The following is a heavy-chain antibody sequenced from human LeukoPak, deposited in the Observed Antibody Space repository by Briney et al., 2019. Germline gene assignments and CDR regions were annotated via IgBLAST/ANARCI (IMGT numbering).Heavy chain of an antibody. D-gene: IGHD5-12*01. CDR3: AREGSGYDWGGYWFDP. V-gene: IGHV1-2*02. Sequence: ASVKVSCKASGYTFTGHYMHWVRQAPGQGLEWMGWINPNSGGTNYAQKFQGRVTMTRDTSISTAYMELSRLRSDDTAVYYCAREGSGYDWGGYWFDPWGQGTLVTVSS. CDR1: GYTFTGHY. CDR2: INPNSGGT. J-gene: IGHJ5*02.